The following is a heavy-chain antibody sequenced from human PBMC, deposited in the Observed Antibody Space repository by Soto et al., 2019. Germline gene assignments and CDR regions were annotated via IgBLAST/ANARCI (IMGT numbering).Heavy chain of an antibody. Sequence: VASVKVSCKASGGTFSSYAISWVRQAPGQGLEWMGGIIPIFGTANYAQKFQGRVTITADESTSTAYMELSSLRSEDTAVYYCARDVVAARPDPRNDYYYGMDVWGQGTTVTVSS. CDR3: ARDVVAARPDPRNDYYYGMDV. J-gene: IGHJ6*02. V-gene: IGHV1-69*13. CDR1: GGTFSSYA. CDR2: IIPIFGTA. D-gene: IGHD6-6*01.